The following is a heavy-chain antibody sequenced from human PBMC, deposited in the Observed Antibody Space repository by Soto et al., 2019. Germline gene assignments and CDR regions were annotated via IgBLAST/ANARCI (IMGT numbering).Heavy chain of an antibody. D-gene: IGHD2-21*02. Sequence: QVQLVEPGGGVVQPGRSLRLSCAASGFTFSSYAMHWVRQAPGKGLEWVAVISYDGSNKYYADSVKGRFTISRDNSKNTLYLQMNSLRAEDTAVFYCARDLAYCGGDCYSAYYYGMDVWGQGTTVTVSS. CDR3: ARDLAYCGGDCYSAYYYGMDV. CDR1: GFTFSSYA. CDR2: ISYDGSNK. V-gene: IGHV3-30-3*01. J-gene: IGHJ6*02.